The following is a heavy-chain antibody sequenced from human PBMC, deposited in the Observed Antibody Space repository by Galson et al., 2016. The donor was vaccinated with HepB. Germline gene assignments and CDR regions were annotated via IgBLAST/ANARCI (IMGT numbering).Heavy chain of an antibody. CDR3: VRGENGMDV. CDR2: IKGDSGYT. Sequence: SLRLSCAASGFSFSQYAMSWVRQAPGKGLEWVTIIKGDSGYTQYADSVRGRFTTSRDNSKNTLFLQMNSLRVEDTAVYYCVRGENGMDVWGQGTTVTVS. CDR1: GFSFSQYA. V-gene: IGHV3-23*01. J-gene: IGHJ6*02.